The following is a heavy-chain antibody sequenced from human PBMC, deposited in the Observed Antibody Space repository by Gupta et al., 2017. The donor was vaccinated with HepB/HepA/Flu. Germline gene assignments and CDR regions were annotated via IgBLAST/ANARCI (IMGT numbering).Heavy chain of an antibody. D-gene: IGHD5-18*01. J-gene: IGHJ4*02. V-gene: IGHV3-49*05. CDR3: ASGVDTGMEHFEG. Sequence: EVHLVEIGGGLVKLGRSLRLSCPDKGFIFGDYSMTWFRQAPEKGLEWVGVIRSKVYGGTTEHAASGKGRISMSRDDSRSTAYLQLNSLKTEDTGVYYCASGVDTGMEHFEGGGQGTRVTVSS. CDR2: IRSKVYGGTT. CDR1: GFIFGDYS.